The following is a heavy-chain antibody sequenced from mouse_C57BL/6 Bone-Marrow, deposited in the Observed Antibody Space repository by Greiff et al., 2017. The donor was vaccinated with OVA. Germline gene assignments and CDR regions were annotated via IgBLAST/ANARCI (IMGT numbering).Heavy chain of an antibody. J-gene: IGHJ4*01. V-gene: IGHV5-6*01. CDR3: ARQGDDYDNAMDY. D-gene: IGHD2-4*01. CDR2: ISSGGSYT. CDR1: GFTFSSYG. Sequence: EVQLVESGGDLVKPGGSLKLSCAASGFTFSSYGMSWVRPTPDKRLEWVATISSGGSYTYYPDSVKGRFTISRDNAKNTLYLQMSSLKSEDTAMYYCARQGDDYDNAMDYWGQGTSVTVSS.